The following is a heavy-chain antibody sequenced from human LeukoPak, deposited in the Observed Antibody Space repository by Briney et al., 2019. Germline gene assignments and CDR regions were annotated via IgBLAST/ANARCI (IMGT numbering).Heavy chain of an antibody. Sequence: SETLSLTCTVSGGSINGYYWSWIRQPAGKGLEWIGRMYTTGSTTYNPSLKSRVTMSLDTSKNEFSLKLTSVTAADTAVYYCASWTVTTRALDYWGQGTLVTASS. D-gene: IGHD4-11*01. V-gene: IGHV4-4*07. CDR3: ASWTVTTRALDY. CDR2: MYTTGST. J-gene: IGHJ4*02. CDR1: GGSINGYY.